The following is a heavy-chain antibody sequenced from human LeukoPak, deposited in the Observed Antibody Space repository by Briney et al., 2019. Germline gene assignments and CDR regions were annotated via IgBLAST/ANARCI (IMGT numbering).Heavy chain of an antibody. CDR1: GFTVSSNS. J-gene: IGHJ4*02. Sequence: GGSLRLSCTVSGFTVSSNSMSWVRQAPGKGLEWVSFIYSAGSTHYSDSVKGRFTISIDNSKNTLYLQMNSLRAEDTAVYYCAKARYSSWYYFDFWGQGTLVTGS. CDR3: AKARYSSWYYFDF. CDR2: IYSAGST. D-gene: IGHD6-13*01. V-gene: IGHV3-53*05.